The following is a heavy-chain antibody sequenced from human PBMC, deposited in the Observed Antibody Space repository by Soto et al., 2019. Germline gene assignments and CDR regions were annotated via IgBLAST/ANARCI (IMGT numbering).Heavy chain of an antibody. J-gene: IGHJ5*02. V-gene: IGHV1-18*01. D-gene: IGHD4-4*01. CDR2: ISAYNGNT. Sequence: ASVKVSCKASGYTFTSYGISWVLQAPGQGLEWMGWISAYNGNTNYAQKLQGRVTMTTDTSTSTAYMELRSLRSDDTAVYYCARFAMTTVTKYWFDPWGQGTLVTVSS. CDR3: ARFAMTTVTKYWFDP. CDR1: GYTFTSYG.